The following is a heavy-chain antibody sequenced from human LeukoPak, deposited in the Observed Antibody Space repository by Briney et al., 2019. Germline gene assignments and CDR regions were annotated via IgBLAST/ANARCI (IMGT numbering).Heavy chain of an antibody. CDR2: INPNSGGT. D-gene: IGHD3-10*01. CDR3: AREWGSITMVRGTMDV. J-gene: IGHJ6*04. Sequence: GASVKVSCKASGYTFNGYYMHWVRQAPGQGLEWMGWINPNSGGTNYAQKFQGRVTMTRDTSISTAYMEMSRLRSDDTAVYYCAREWGSITMVRGTMDVWGKGTTVTVSS. V-gene: IGHV1-2*02. CDR1: GYTFNGYY.